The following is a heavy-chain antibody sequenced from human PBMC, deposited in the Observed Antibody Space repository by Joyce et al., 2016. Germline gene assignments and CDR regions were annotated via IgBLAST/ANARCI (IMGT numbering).Heavy chain of an antibody. CDR1: GFTFSSYS. J-gene: IGHJ6*02. D-gene: IGHD5/OR15-5a*01. V-gene: IGHV3-21*01. Sequence: EVQLVESGGGLVRQGGSLRLSCAASGFTFSSYSMNWVRQAPGKGLELVSLISNNRNYIYYADSVKGRFTISRDNAKSSLFLQMDSLRAEDTAVYYCARNSAPRASTYYGLDVWGQGTTVTVSS. CDR2: ISNNRNYI. CDR3: ARNSAPRASTYYGLDV.